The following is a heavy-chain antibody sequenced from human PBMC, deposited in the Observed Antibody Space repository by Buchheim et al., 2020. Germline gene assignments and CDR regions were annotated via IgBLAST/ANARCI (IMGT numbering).Heavy chain of an antibody. CDR3: ARDLTYCGGDCQNEADYLDY. Sequence: QVQLVESGGGVVQPGRSLRLSCAASGFTFSSYGMHWVRQAPGKGLEWVAVIWYDGSNKYYADSVKGRFTISRDNSKNTLYLQMNSLRAEDTAVYYCARDLTYCGGDCQNEADYLDYWGQGTL. D-gene: IGHD2-21*02. CDR2: IWYDGSNK. CDR1: GFTFSSYG. J-gene: IGHJ4*02. V-gene: IGHV3-33*01.